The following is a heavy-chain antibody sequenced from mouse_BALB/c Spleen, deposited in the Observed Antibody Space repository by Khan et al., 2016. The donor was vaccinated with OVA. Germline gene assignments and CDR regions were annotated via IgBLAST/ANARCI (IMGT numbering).Heavy chain of an antibody. V-gene: IGHV2-2*02. D-gene: IGHD2-4*01. Sequence: QVQLKESGPGLVQPSQSLSITCTVSGFSLNNYSVHWVRQSPGKGLEWLGVIWSAGSTDYNAAFISRLTISKDNSRRQVFFKMNSLQPNDTAIYYCARRGYDYGRGALFAYWGQGTLITVSA. CDR1: GFSLNNYS. CDR3: ARRGYDYGRGALFAY. J-gene: IGHJ3*01. CDR2: IWSAGST.